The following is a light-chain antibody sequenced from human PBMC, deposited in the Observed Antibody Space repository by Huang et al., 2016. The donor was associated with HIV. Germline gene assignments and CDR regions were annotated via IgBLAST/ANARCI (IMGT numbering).Light chain of an antibody. Sequence: DIRMNQSPSTLSASVGDRVTITCRASQSINSWLAWYQQRPVKAPKLLTYDASRLQSGVPSRFTGSGSGTQFPLSISSLQPDNFATYYCQQYHSSPLTFGGGTKVEI. CDR1: QSINSW. J-gene: IGKJ4*01. V-gene: IGKV1-5*01. CDR2: DAS. CDR3: QQYHSSPLT.